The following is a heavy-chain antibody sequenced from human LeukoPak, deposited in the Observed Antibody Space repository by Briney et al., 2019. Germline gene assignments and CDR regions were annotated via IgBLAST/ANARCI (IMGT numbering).Heavy chain of an antibody. Sequence: SETLSLTCTVSGGSISSYYWSWIRQPAGKGLEWIGRIYTSGSTNYNPPLKSRVTISVDTSKNQFSLKLSSVTAADTAVYYCARALYSSSPRGAFDIWGQGTMVTVSS. CDR3: ARALYSSSPRGAFDI. CDR1: GGSISSYY. V-gene: IGHV4-4*07. CDR2: IYTSGST. J-gene: IGHJ3*02. D-gene: IGHD6-6*01.